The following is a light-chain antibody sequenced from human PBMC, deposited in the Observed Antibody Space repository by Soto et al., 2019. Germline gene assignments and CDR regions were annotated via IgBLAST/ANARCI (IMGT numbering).Light chain of an antibody. V-gene: IGKV3-20*01. CDR2: DAS. CDR3: QQYGSTPLT. Sequence: EIVLKQSPDTLSLSPGERATLSCRASQSVRSNYLAWYQQKPGQAPRFLIYDASSRATGIPDRFSGSGSGTDVTRTISRLEPEDFAVYYCQQYGSTPLTFGGGTKVDIK. J-gene: IGKJ4*01. CDR1: QSVRSNY.